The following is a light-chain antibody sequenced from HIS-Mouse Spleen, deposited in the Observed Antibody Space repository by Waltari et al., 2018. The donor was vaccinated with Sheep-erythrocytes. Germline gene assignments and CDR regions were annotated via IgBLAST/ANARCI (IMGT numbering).Light chain of an antibody. CDR3: SSYTSSSTAYV. CDR1: SSDGGGYND. CDR2: DVS. V-gene: IGLV2-14*03. Sequence: QSALTQPASVSGSPGRSITISCTGTSSDGGGYNDVSWYQQHPGKAPKLMIYDVSNRPSGVSNRFSGSKSGNTASLTISGLLAEDEADYYCSSYTSSSTAYVFGTGTKVTVL. J-gene: IGLJ1*01.